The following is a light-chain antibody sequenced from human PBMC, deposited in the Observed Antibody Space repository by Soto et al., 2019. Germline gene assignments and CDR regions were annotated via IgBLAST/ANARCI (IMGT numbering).Light chain of an antibody. V-gene: IGKV3-20*01. J-gene: IGKJ1*01. CDR1: QSVTTSY. Sequence: EIVLTQSPGTLSLSPGERATLSCRTSQSVTTSYLAWYQQKPGQAPRLLIYGTSIRATGVPDRFSGSGSATDFTLTISRLEPEDFTVYYCPQYGDSPPTFGQGTKVEI. CDR2: GTS. CDR3: PQYGDSPPT.